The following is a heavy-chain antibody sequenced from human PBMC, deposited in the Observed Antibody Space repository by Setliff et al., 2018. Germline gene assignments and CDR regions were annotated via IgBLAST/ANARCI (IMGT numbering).Heavy chain of an antibody. Sequence: GGSLRLSCVASGFSVGSTYMTWVRQAPGKGLEWVSVIYSGGGTDYLDSLRGRFTISKSNSRNTVYLQLNCLRVEDTAVYFCARAGTVGERIAGWDSWGPGTLVTVSS. CDR3: ARAGTVGERIAGWDS. D-gene: IGHD3-3*01. CDR2: IYSGGGT. J-gene: IGHJ4*02. CDR1: GFSVGSTY. V-gene: IGHV3-53*04.